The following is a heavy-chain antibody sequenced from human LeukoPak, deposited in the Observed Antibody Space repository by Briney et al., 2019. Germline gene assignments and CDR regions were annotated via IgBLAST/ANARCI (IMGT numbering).Heavy chain of an antibody. CDR3: ARGFFRQWLVRVAFDI. V-gene: IGHV4-34*01. J-gene: IGHJ3*02. CDR2: INHSGST. Sequence: SEILSLTCAVYGGSFSGYYWSWIRQPPGKGLEWIGEINHSGSTNYNPSLKSRVTISVDTSKNQFSLKLSSVTAADTAVYYCARGFFRQWLVRVAFDIWGQGTMVTVSS. CDR1: GGSFSGYY. D-gene: IGHD6-19*01.